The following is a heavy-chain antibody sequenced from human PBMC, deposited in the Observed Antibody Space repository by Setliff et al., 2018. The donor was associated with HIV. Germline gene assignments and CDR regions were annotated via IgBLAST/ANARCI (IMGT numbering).Heavy chain of an antibody. CDR1: GFTFSNYA. CDR3: AKGTNYDILTGYHAFDV. Sequence: SLRLSCAASGFTFSNYAMSWVRQAPGKGLEWVSIISASGGSTYYADSVKGRFTISRDKSKNTLYLQMNSLRAEDTAVYYCAKGTNYDILTGYHAFDVWGQGTMVTVSS. D-gene: IGHD3-9*01. V-gene: IGHV3-23*01. CDR2: ISASGGST. J-gene: IGHJ3*01.